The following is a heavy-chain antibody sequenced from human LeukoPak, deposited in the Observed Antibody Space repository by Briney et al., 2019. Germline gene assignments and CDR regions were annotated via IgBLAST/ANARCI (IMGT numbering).Heavy chain of an antibody. CDR1: GGSFSGYY. D-gene: IGHD6-13*01. Sequence: PSETLSLTCAVYGGSFSGYYWSWIRRPPGKGLEWIGEINHSGSTNYNPSLKSRVTISVDTSKNQFSLKLSSVTAADTAVYYCARGRYSSRWGQGTLVTVSS. CDR3: ARGRYSSR. CDR2: INHSGST. V-gene: IGHV4-34*01. J-gene: IGHJ4*02.